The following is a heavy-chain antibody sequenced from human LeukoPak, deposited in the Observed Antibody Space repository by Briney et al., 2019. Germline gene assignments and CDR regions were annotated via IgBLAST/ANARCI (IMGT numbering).Heavy chain of an antibody. CDR1: GGTFSSYA. CDR2: IIPILGIA. V-gene: IGHV1-69*04. J-gene: IGHJ4*02. D-gene: IGHD3-10*01. CDR3: ARVPFGELSEFDY. Sequence: GSSVTVSFTASGGTFSSYAISWVRQAPGQGLEWMGRIIPILGIANYAQKFQGRVTITADKSTSTAYMELSSLRSEDTAVYYCARVPFGELSEFDYWGQGTLVTVSS.